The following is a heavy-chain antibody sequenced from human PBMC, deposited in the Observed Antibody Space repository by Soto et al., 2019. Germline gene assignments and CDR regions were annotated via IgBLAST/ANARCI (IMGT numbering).Heavy chain of an antibody. Sequence: ASVKVSFKASGYTFTRYGISWLRQAPGQGLEWMGWISAYNGNTNYAQKLQGRVTMTTDTSTSTAYMELRSLRSDDTAVYYCASGDYDFWSGYYGMDVWGQGTLVTVSS. CDR2: ISAYNGNT. J-gene: IGHJ6*02. D-gene: IGHD3-3*01. CDR3: ASGDYDFWSGYYGMDV. CDR1: GYTFTRYG. V-gene: IGHV1-18*01.